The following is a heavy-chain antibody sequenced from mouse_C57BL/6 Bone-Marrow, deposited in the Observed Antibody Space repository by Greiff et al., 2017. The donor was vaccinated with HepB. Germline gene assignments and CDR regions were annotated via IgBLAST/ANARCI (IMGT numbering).Heavy chain of an antibody. CDR1: GYTFTDYE. Sequence: SGAELVRPGASVTLSCKASGYTFTDYEMHWVKQTPVHGLEWIGAIDPETGGTAYNQKFKGKAILTADKSTSTAYMELRSLTSEDSAVYYCTSAFITTVVSTGDYWGQGTTLTVSS. V-gene: IGHV1-15*01. D-gene: IGHD1-1*01. CDR2: IDPETGGT. CDR3: TSAFITTVVSTGDY. J-gene: IGHJ2*01.